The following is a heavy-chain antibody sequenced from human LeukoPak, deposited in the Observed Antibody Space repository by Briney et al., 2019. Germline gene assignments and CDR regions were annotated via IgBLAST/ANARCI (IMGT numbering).Heavy chain of an antibody. V-gene: IGHV1-2*02. J-gene: IGHJ4*02. CDR3: AAARLTGYHFAIY. CDR1: EYTFTDYF. Sequence: ASVKVSCKASEYTFTDYFMHWVRQAPAQGLEWMGWINPNSGGTNFAQKFQGRVTLTRDTSISSAYMELSRVRSDDTAVYYCAAARLTGYHFAIYWGQGTLVTVFS. CDR2: INPNSGGT. D-gene: IGHD3-9*01.